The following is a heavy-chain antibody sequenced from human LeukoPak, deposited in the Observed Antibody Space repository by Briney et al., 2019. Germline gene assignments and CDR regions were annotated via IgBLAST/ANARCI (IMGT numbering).Heavy chain of an antibody. CDR3: ARRVRAGDLDWFDP. D-gene: IGHD3-16*01. CDR1: GYSISSGYN. J-gene: IGHJ5*02. Sequence: SETLSLTCTVSGYSISSGYNWGWFQQPPGKGLEWIGDIHHSGNTNYTPSLRSRVTMSADTSKNQFSLKLSSVTAADTALYYCARRVRAGDLDWFDPWGQGTLVTVSS. CDR2: IHHSGNT. V-gene: IGHV4-38-2*02.